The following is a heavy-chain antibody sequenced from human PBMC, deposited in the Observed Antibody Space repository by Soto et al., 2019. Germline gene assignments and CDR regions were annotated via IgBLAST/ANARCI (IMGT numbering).Heavy chain of an antibody. D-gene: IGHD3-22*01. Sequence: PSEALSLTCTVSGGSISSGGYYWSWIRQHPGKGLEWIGYIYYSGSTYYNPSLKSRVTISVDTSKNQFSLKLSSVTAADTAVYYCARAKHYYYRSGPPFDYWGQGTLVTVSS. CDR1: GGSISSGGYY. V-gene: IGHV4-31*03. CDR2: IYYSGST. CDR3: ARAKHYYYRSGPPFDY. J-gene: IGHJ4*02.